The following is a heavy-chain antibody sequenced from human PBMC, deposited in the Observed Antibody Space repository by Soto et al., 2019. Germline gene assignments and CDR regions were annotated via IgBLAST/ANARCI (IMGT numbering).Heavy chain of an antibody. V-gene: IGHV3-23*01. CDR1: GVTFSSYA. Sequence: EVQLLESGGGLVQPGGSLRLTCAASGVTFSSYAMSWVRQAPGMGLEWVSAISGSGGSTYYADSVKGRFTISRDNSKNTLYLQMNSLRAEDTAVYYCAKRPGTHWPFDYWGQGTLVTVSS. CDR2: ISGSGGST. CDR3: AKRPGTHWPFDY. J-gene: IGHJ4*02. D-gene: IGHD1-7*01.